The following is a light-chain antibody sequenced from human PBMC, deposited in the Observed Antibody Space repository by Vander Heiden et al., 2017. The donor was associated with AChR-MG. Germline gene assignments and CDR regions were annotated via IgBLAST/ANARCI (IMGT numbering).Light chain of an antibody. Sequence: IVLTQSPATLSLPPGESATLSCRASQSVSNFLAWYQQKPGQAPRLLIYDASNRATGIPARFSGSGSGTDFTLTISSLELEDFAVYYCQQRGHCHHTFGQGTKLEIK. CDR3: QQRGHCHHT. CDR1: QSVSNF. CDR2: DAS. J-gene: IGKJ2*01. V-gene: IGKV3-11*01.